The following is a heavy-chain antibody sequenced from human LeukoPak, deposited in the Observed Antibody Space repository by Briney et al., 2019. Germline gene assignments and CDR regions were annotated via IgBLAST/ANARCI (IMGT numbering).Heavy chain of an antibody. CDR2: ISNSGGYT. CDR3: AKETMAVGGTRDS. J-gene: IGHJ4*02. CDR1: GFTFSSYA. D-gene: IGHD6-19*01. Sequence: PGGSLRLSCAASGFTFSSYAMSWVRQSPGKGLEWVSAISNSGGYTYYADSVKGRFTISRDNSKNTLYLQMNSLRAEDTALYYCAKETMAVGGTRDSWGQGTLVTVSS. V-gene: IGHV3-23*01.